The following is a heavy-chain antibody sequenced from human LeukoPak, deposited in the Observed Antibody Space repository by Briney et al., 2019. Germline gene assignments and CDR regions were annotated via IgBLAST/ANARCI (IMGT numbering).Heavy chain of an antibody. D-gene: IGHD3-10*01. CDR1: GYTFTVFY. CDR3: ARDGHYGSGHVDY. V-gene: IGHV1-2*02. J-gene: IGHJ4*02. CDR2: INPNSGGT. Sequence: ASVKVSCKASGYTFTVFYMQWVRQAPGQGLAWMGWINPNSGGTYSAQKFQGRVTMTRDTSTSTAYMELRSLRSDDTAVYYCARDGHYGSGHVDYWGQGTLVTVSS.